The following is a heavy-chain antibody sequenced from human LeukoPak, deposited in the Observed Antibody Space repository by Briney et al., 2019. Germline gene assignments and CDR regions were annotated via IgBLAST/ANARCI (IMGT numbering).Heavy chain of an antibody. CDR3: AKGGGYDSSGYYTRLPGY. J-gene: IGHJ4*02. CDR2: ISGSGGST. V-gene: IGHV3-23*01. Sequence: GGSLRLSCAASGFTFSSYAMSWVRQAPGKGLEWVSAISGSGGSTYYADSVKGRFTISRDNSKNTLYLQMNSLRAEDTAVYYCAKGGGYDSSGYYTRLPGYWGQGTLVTVSS. CDR1: GFTFSSYA. D-gene: IGHD3-22*01.